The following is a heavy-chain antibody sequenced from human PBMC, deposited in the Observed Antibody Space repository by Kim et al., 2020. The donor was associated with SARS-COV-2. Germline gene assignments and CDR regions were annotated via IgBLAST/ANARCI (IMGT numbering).Heavy chain of an antibody. CDR2: ISYDGSNK. J-gene: IGHJ4*02. D-gene: IGHD3-9*01. Sequence: GGSLRLSCAASGFTFSSYGMHWVRQAPGKGLEWVAVISYDGSNKYYADSVKGRFTISRDNSKNTLYLQMNSLRAEDTAVYYCARAESGDILTGFLDLYYFDYWGQGTLVTVSS. CDR1: GFTFSSYG. CDR3: ARAESGDILTGFLDLYYFDY. V-gene: IGHV3-33*05.